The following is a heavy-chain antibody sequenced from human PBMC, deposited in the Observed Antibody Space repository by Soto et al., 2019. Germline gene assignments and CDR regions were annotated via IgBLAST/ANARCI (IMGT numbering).Heavy chain of an antibody. D-gene: IGHD2-15*01. CDR2: ISSSGSTI. Sequence: GGSLRLSCAASGFTFSDYYMSWIRQAPGKGLEWVSYISSSGSTIYYADSVKGRFTISRDNAKNSLYLQMNSLRAEDTTVYYCAAKGRKVVVAGTGYWGQGTLVTVSS. V-gene: IGHV3-11*01. J-gene: IGHJ4*02. CDR1: GFTFSDYY. CDR3: AAKGRKVVVAGTGY.